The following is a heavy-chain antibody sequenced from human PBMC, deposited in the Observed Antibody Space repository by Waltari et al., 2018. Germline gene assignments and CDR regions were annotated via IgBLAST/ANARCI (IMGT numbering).Heavy chain of an antibody. J-gene: IGHJ4*02. CDR3: AKVGVAGTAEPFFDY. Sequence: EVQLLESGGGLVQPGGSLRLSCAASGFTFSSYAMSWVRQSPGKGLEWVSAICGSDGSTYYADSLQGRFTISRDKSKNTLYLQMYSLRTEYTAVYYCAKVGVAGTAEPFFDYWGQGTLVTVSS. CDR2: ICGSDGST. V-gene: IGHV3-23*01. D-gene: IGHD6-19*01. CDR1: GFTFSSYA.